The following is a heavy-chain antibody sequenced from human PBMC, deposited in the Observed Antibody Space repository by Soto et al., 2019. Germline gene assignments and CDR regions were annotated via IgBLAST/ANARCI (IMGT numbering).Heavy chain of an antibody. CDR1: GFTFSAYA. V-gene: IGHV3-23*01. CDR2: ISGEGDGT. D-gene: IGHD3-3*01. Sequence: EVQLLESGGALVQPGGSLRVSCAASGFTFSAYAMTWVRQAPGQGLEWVSLISGEGDGTDYKDSVKGRFFISRDNTKHTLNLQMTGLRGEDTAGYFCAKIGDFWSWGMDAWGQGTTVTVSS. CDR3: AKIGDFWSWGMDA. J-gene: IGHJ6*02.